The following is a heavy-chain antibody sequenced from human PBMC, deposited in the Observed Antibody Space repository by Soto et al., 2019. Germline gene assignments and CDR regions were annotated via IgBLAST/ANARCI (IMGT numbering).Heavy chain of an antibody. CDR1: GFTFSSYG. D-gene: IGHD2-2*02. V-gene: IGHV3-30*18. J-gene: IGHJ4*02. Sequence: QVQLVESGGGVVQPGRSLRLSCAASGFTFSSYGMHWVRQAPDKGLEWVAVISYDGSNKYYADSVKGRFTISRDNSKNTEYLQMNSLRAEDTAVYYCAKARAIVVVPAAIAYWGQGTLVTVSS. CDR3: AKARAIVVVPAAIAY. CDR2: ISYDGSNK.